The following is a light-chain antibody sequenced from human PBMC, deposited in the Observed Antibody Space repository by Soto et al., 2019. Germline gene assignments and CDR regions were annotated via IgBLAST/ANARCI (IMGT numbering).Light chain of an antibody. CDR2: SNN. CDR1: SSNIGSNY. J-gene: IGLJ2*01. V-gene: IGLV1-47*02. CDR3: AVGDDSLSGVV. Sequence: QSVLTQPPSASGTPGQRVTISCSGSSSNIGSNYVYWYQQLPGTAPKLLIYSNNQRPSGVPDRFSGSKSGTSASLAISGLRSEDEADYYCAVGDDSLSGVVFGGGTKLTVL.